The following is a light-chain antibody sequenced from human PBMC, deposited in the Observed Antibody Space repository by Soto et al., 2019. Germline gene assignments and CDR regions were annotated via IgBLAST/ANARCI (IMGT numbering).Light chain of an antibody. CDR2: DVS. J-gene: IGLJ1*01. V-gene: IGLV2-11*01. CDR3: CSYAGSSGG. CDR1: SSDVGGYNY. Sequence: QSVLTQPRSVSGSPGQSVTISCTGTSSDVGGYNYVSWYQQHPGKAPKLMIYDVSKRPSGVPDRFSGSKSGNTASLTISGLQAEDEADYYCCSYAGSSGGFGTGTKVTVL.